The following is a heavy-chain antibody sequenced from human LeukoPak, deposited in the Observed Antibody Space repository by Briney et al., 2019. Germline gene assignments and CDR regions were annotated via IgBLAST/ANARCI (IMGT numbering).Heavy chain of an antibody. Sequence: QPGGSLRVSCAASGFTFSNYWMSWVRQAPGKGLEWVANIKQDGSGKNYVDSVKGRFTISRDNAKNSLYLQMNSLRADDTAVYYCARALYDSSGYYYPGAFDIWGQGTMVTVSS. J-gene: IGHJ3*02. D-gene: IGHD3-22*01. CDR2: IKQDGSGK. CDR1: GFTFSNYW. CDR3: ARALYDSSGYYYPGAFDI. V-gene: IGHV3-7*02.